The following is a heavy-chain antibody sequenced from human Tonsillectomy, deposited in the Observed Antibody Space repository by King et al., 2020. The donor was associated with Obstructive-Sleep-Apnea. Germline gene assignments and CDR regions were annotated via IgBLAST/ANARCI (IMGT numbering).Heavy chain of an antibody. D-gene: IGHD3-22*01. J-gene: IGHJ3*02. CDR3: ARDYYDSSGYVDAFDI. CDR2: ISSSGST. CDR1: GGSISSYY. Sequence: QLQESGPGLVKPSETLSLTCTVSGGSISSYYWSWIRQPPGKGLVWVGDISSSGSTNYNPSLKSRVTISVDTSKNPFSLTLSSVTAADTAVYYCARDYYDSSGYVDAFDIWGQGTMVTVSS. V-gene: IGHV4-59*01.